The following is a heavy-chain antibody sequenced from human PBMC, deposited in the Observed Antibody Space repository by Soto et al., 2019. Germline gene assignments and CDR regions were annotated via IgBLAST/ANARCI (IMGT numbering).Heavy chain of an antibody. V-gene: IGHV1-18*01. Sequence: QVQLVQSGGEVKKPGASVKVSCKASGYTFSLYNINWVRQAPGQGLEWMGWISGYSGNTKYAPTFQGRFTMTTDTSTNTGYMELSSVTSADTAMYYCARDTFGNVNGFDLWGQGAMGTFSS. CDR2: ISGYSGNT. J-gene: IGHJ3*01. CDR1: GYTFSLYN. CDR3: ARDTFGNVNGFDL. D-gene: IGHD3-16*01.